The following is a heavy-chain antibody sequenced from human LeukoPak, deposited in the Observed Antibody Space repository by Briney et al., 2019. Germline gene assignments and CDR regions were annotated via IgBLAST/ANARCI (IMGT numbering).Heavy chain of an antibody. D-gene: IGHD4-17*01. Sequence: PGGSLRLSCAASGFTFSSYEMNWVRQAPGKGLEWVSSISSSSSYIYYADSVKGRFTISRDNAKNSLYLQMNSLRAEDTAVYYCARGEDYGDYEDLYYFDYWGQGTLVTVSS. J-gene: IGHJ4*02. CDR1: GFTFSSYE. CDR3: ARGEDYGDYEDLYYFDY. V-gene: IGHV3-21*01. CDR2: ISSSSSYI.